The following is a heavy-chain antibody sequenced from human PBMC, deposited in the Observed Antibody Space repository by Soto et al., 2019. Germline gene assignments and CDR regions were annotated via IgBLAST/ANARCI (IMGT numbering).Heavy chain of an antibody. V-gene: IGHV2-5*01. CDR1: GFSLSTSGVG. CDR3: AHGPSYFDY. CDR2: IYWNDDK. Sequence: QITLKESGPTLVKPTQTLTLTCNFSGFSLSTSGVGVGWIRQPPGKALEWLALIYWNDDKRYRPSLKSRLTITKDTSKNPLVLTMTNMDPVDTATYYCAHGPSYFDYWGQGTLVTVSS. J-gene: IGHJ4*02.